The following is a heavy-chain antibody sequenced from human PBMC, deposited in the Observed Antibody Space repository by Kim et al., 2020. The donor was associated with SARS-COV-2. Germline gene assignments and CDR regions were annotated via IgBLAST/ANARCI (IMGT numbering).Heavy chain of an antibody. D-gene: IGHD3-22*01. CDR3: AKPATQKVVITGDLGY. J-gene: IGHJ4*02. Sequence: SVKGRFTIARDNSKNTLYLQLNGLRAEDTAVYYCAKPATQKVVITGDLGYWGQGTLVTVSS. V-gene: IGHV3-23*01.